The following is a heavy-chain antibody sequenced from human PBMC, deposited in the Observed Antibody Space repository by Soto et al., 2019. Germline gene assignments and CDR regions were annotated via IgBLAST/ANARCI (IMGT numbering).Heavy chain of an antibody. D-gene: IGHD4-17*01. CDR3: VKGGPTVIYFDH. Sequence: EVQLLESGGGLVQPGRSLRLSCAASGFSFGSYAMTWVRQAPGKGLEWVSSIGGYGHTTHYAEFVQGRFIISRDDSEKTMDLQMNSLRVEDTAVYYCVKGGPTVIYFDHWGQGRLVSVSS. J-gene: IGHJ4*02. CDR2: IGGYGHTT. V-gene: IGHV3-23*01. CDR1: GFSFGSYA.